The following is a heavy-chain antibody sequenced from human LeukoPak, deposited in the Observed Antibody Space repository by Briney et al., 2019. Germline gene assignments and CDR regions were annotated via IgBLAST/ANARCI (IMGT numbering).Heavy chain of an antibody. V-gene: IGHV1-18*01. CDR2: ISAYNGNT. D-gene: IGHD2-2*01. CDR1: GYTFTSYG. Sequence: ASVKVSCKASGYTFTSYGISWVRQAPGQGLEWMGWISAYNGNTNYAQKLQGRVTMTTDTSTSTAYMELRSLRSDDTAVYYCARDHVLGSSTSCCYYFDYWGQGTLASVSS. J-gene: IGHJ4*02. CDR3: ARDHVLGSSTSCCYYFDY.